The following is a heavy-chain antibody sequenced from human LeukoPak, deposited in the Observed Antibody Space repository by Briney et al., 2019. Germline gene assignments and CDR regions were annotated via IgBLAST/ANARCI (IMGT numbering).Heavy chain of an antibody. V-gene: IGHV4-34*01. CDR1: GGSFSGYS. Sequence: TSETLSLTCAVYGGSFSGYSWSWIRQAPGKGLEWIGEIDHDGNTNYNPSLKSRVTISVDTSKNQFSLKLSSVTAADTAVYYCARDYFGYYYMDVWGKGTTVTVSS. CDR2: IDHDGNT. CDR3: ARDYFGYYYMDV. J-gene: IGHJ6*03. D-gene: IGHD2/OR15-2a*01.